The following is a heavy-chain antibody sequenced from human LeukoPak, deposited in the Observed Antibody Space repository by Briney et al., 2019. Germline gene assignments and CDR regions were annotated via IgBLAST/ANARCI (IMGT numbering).Heavy chain of an antibody. D-gene: IGHD3-10*01. CDR2: INHSGST. J-gene: IGHJ4*02. CDR1: GGSFSGYY. Sequence: PSETLSLTCAVYGGSFSGYYWSWIRQPPGKGLEWIGEINHSGSTNYNPSLKSRVTISVDTSKNQFSLKLSSVTAADTAVYYCARVAYGSGSYYDDYWGQGTLVTVSS. CDR3: ARVAYGSGSYYDDY. V-gene: IGHV4-34*01.